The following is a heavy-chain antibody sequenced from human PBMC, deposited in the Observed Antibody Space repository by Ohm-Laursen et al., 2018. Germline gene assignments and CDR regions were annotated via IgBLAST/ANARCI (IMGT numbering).Heavy chain of an antibody. J-gene: IGHJ4*02. CDR1: GFTFSNYA. Sequence: SLRLSCAASGFTFSNYALSWVRQAPGKGLEWVSAISGSGTTTYYADSVTGRFTISRDNSKNTLYLQVNSLRAEDTAVYYCAKASIWTYFDYWGQGTLATVSS. CDR3: AKASIWTYFDY. V-gene: IGHV3-23*01. CDR2: ISGSGTTT. D-gene: IGHD3/OR15-3a*01.